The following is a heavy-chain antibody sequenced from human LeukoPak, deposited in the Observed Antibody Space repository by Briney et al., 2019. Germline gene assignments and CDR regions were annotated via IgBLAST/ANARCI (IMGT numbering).Heavy chain of an antibody. D-gene: IGHD7-27*01. CDR3: TKDPPLTGGVYSAY. CDR2: IKSKVDGGTV. CDR1: GLIFSDAW. J-gene: IGHJ4*02. V-gene: IGHV3-15*07. Sequence: GGSLRLSCVASGLIFSDAWMNWVRQAPGKGLEWVGRIKSKVDGGTVDYAAPVKGRFTISRDDSKSTLYLQLNSLKTEDSAVYYCTKDPPLTGGVYSAYWGQGTLVTVSS.